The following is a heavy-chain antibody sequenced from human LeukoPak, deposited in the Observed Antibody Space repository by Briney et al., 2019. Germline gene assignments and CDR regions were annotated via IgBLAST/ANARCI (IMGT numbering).Heavy chain of an antibody. J-gene: IGHJ4*02. CDR3: TKDLHGDYGISY. CDR2: TYYRSKWYN. D-gene: IGHD4-17*01. Sequence: PSQTLSLTCGISGDSVSSDSAIWNWIRQSPSRGPEWLGRTYYRSKWYNDYAKSVKSRIAINPDTSKNQVSLQLSSVTPEDTAVYYCTKDLHGDYGISYWGQGTLVTVSS. CDR1: GDSVSSDSAI. V-gene: IGHV6-1*01.